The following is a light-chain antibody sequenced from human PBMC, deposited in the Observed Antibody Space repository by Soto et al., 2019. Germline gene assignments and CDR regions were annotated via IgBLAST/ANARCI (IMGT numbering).Light chain of an antibody. CDR3: QQHNNWPRT. CDR1: QSVSNN. Sequence: ERVMTQSPATLSVSPGERATLSCRASQSVSNNLAWYQQKPGQAPRLLIYGASTRATGIPARFSGSGSGTEFTLTISSLQSEDFAVYYCQQHNNWPRTFGQGT. V-gene: IGKV3-15*01. CDR2: GAS. J-gene: IGKJ1*01.